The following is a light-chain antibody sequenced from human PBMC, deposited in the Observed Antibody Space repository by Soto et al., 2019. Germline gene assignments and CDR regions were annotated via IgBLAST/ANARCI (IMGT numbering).Light chain of an antibody. Sequence: EIVLTQSPGTLTLSPGETVTLSCRASQTINSGYVAWYQQTPGQAPRLFIYGASSRATGIPDRFSGSGSGTDFTLSISRLEPADVAVYYCQQYASAPYTFGQGTKLEIK. V-gene: IGKV3-20*01. CDR3: QQYASAPYT. J-gene: IGKJ2*01. CDR2: GAS. CDR1: QTINSGY.